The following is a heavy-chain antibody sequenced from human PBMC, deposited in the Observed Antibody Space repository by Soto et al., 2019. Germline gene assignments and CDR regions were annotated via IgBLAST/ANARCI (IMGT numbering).Heavy chain of an antibody. D-gene: IGHD6-6*01. Sequence: ASVKVSCKASGYTFTSYDINWVRQATGQGLEWMGWMNPNSGNTGYAQKFQGRVTMTRNTSISTAYMELSSLRSGDTAVYYCAMSIAARDAFDIWGQGTMVTVSS. CDR2: MNPNSGNT. CDR3: AMSIAARDAFDI. V-gene: IGHV1-8*02. CDR1: GYTFTSYD. J-gene: IGHJ3*02.